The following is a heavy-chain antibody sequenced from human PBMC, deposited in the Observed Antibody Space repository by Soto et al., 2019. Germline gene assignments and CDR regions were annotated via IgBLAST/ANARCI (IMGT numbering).Heavy chain of an antibody. J-gene: IGHJ6*02. CDR1: GYTFTDYY. Sequence: QVQLVQSGAEVKEPGASVKVSCKASGYTFTDYYVHWWRQSPGPGLEWVGWINPNSGDTKYAQKFQARVTLNRDTSITTAYMELTSLESDDTDVYYCARERITPTGAGHLYHYGLDVWGQGTTVTVSS. CDR2: INPNSGDT. V-gene: IGHV1-2*02. D-gene: IGHD6-13*01. CDR3: ARERITPTGAGHLYHYGLDV.